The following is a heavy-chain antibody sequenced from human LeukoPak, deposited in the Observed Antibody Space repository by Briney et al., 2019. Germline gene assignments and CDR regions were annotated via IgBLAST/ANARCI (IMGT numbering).Heavy chain of an antibody. CDR3: AKSDYDLWSGQGFFDY. V-gene: IGHV4-39*01. Sequence: YPSETLSLTCTVSGGSISSSSYYWGWIRQPPGKGLEWIGSIYYSGSTYYNPSLKSRVTISVDTSKNQFSLKLSSATAADTAVYYCAKSDYDLWSGQGFFDYWGQGTLVTVSS. J-gene: IGHJ4*02. CDR1: GGSISSSSYY. CDR2: IYYSGST. D-gene: IGHD3-3*01.